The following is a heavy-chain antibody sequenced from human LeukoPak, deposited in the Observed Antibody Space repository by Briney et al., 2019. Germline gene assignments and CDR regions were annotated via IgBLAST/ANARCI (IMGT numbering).Heavy chain of an antibody. CDR2: ISYDGSNK. CDR1: GFTFSSYA. V-gene: IGHV3-30*04. CDR3: AREQWLLPNYFDY. D-gene: IGHD6-19*01. J-gene: IGHJ4*02. Sequence: PGGSLRLFCAASGFTFSSYAMHWVRQAPGKGLEWVAVISYDGSNKYYADSVKGRFTISRDNSKNTLYLQMNSLRAEDTAVYYCAREQWLLPNYFDYWGQGTLVTVSS.